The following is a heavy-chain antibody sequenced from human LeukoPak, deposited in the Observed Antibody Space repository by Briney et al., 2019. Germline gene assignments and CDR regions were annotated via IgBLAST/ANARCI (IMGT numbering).Heavy chain of an antibody. Sequence: SETLSLTCTVFRGSISSSGYYWGWIRQPPGKGLEWIGSIYYSGSTYYNPSLKSRVTISVDTSKNQFSLKLSSVTAADTAVYYCARSSDAFDIWGQGTMVTVSS. V-gene: IGHV4-39*07. CDR1: RGSISSSGYY. CDR3: ARSSDAFDI. CDR2: IYYSGST. D-gene: IGHD3-10*01. J-gene: IGHJ3*02.